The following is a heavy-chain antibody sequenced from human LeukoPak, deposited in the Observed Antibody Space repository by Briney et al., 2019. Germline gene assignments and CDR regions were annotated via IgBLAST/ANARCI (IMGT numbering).Heavy chain of an antibody. CDR2: IYRNGST. CDR3: ARERNYLVH. Sequence: GGSLRLSCAASGFTFSNYAMSWVRQAPGKGLEWVSVIYRNGSTYYADSVKGRFTISRDNSKNTLYLQMNSLRAEDTAVYFCARERNYLVHWGQGTLVTVSS. V-gene: IGHV3-53*01. CDR1: GFTFSNYA. J-gene: IGHJ4*02. D-gene: IGHD1-7*01.